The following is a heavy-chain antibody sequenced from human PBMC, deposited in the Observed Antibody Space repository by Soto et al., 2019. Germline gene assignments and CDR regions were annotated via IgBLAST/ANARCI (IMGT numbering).Heavy chain of an antibody. J-gene: IGHJ5*02. V-gene: IGHV4-38-2*02. D-gene: IGHD2-2*01. Sequence: PSETLSLTCGVSGYSISSGYYWAWIRQPPGKGLEWIGNILHTGSTYYNPSLTSRATISVDTSRNQISLRLRSVTAADTAIYYCAKDATTRGCFDPWGQGTRVTSPQ. CDR3: AKDATTRGCFDP. CDR1: GYSISSGYY. CDR2: ILHTGST.